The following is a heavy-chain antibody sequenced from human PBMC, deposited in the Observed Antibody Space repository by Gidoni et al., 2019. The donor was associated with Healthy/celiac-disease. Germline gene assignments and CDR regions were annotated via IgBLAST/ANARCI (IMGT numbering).Heavy chain of an antibody. J-gene: IGHJ4*02. CDR3: AREGLLWFGEPFDY. Sequence: QVQLQESGPGLVKPSQTLSPTCTVSGGSISCGSYYWRWIRQPAGKGLEWIGGIYTSGSTNYNPSLKSRVTISVDTSKNQFSLKLSSVTAADTAVYYCAREGLLWFGEPFDYWGQGTLVTVSS. D-gene: IGHD3-10*01. V-gene: IGHV4-61*02. CDR1: GGSISCGSYY. CDR2: IYTSGST.